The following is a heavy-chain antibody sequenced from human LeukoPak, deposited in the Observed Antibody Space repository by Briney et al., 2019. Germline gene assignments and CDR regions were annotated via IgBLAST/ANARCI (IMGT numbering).Heavy chain of an antibody. CDR3: AKGQYDILTGYLDFDY. Sequence: GGSLRLSCAASGFPFSSYAMGWVRQAPGKGLEWVSAISGSGGSTYYADSVKGRFTISRGNSKNTLYLQMNSLRAEDTAVYYCAKGQYDILTGYLDFDYWGQGTLVTVPS. V-gene: IGHV3-23*01. D-gene: IGHD3-9*01. CDR2: ISGSGGST. CDR1: GFPFSSYA. J-gene: IGHJ4*02.